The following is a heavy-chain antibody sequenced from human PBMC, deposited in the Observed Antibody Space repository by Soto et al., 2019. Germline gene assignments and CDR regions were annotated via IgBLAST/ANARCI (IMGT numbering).Heavy chain of an antibody. CDR3: ARVGDSYGSGNWFDP. V-gene: IGHV4-30-2*01. CDR2: IYHSGST. D-gene: IGHD5-18*01. Sequence: SAPLSLTCAVSGGSIGSGGYSWSWIRQPPGKGLEWIGYIYHSGSTYYNPSLKGRVTISVDRSKNQFSLKLSSVTAADTAVYYCARVGDSYGSGNWFDPWGQGTLVTVSS. J-gene: IGHJ5*02. CDR1: GGSIGSGGYS.